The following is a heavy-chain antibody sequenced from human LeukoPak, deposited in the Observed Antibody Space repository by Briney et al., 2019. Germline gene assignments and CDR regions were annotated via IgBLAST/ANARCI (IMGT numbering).Heavy chain of an antibody. CDR1: GGSISSSSYY. V-gene: IGHV4-39*07. CDR3: ARDRAMVRGVPDY. Sequence: PSETLSLTCTVSGGSISSSSYYWGWIRQPPGKGLEWIGSIYYSGSTYYNPSLKSRFTKSVDTSKNQFSLKLSSVTAADTAVYYCARDRAMVRGVPDYWGQGTLVTVSS. J-gene: IGHJ4*02. CDR2: IYYSGST. D-gene: IGHD3-10*01.